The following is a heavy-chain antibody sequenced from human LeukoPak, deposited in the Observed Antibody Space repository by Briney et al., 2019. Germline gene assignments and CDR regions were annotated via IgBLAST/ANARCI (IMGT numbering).Heavy chain of an antibody. CDR1: GGSISSYY. CDR2: IYYSGST. V-gene: IGHV4-59*08. CDR3: ARHLPLDCSSTSCYYMDV. Sequence: SETLSLTCTVSGGSISSYYWSWIRQPPGKGLEWIGYIYYSGSTNYTPSLKSRVTISVDTSKNQFSLKLSSVTAADTAVYYCARHLPLDCSSTSCYYMDVWGKGTTVTVSS. D-gene: IGHD2-2*01. J-gene: IGHJ6*03.